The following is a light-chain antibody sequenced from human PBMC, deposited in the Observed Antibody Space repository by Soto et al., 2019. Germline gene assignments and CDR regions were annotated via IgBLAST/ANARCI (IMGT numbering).Light chain of an antibody. J-gene: IGKJ4*01. CDR2: DAS. CDR1: QSIRNY. Sequence: EIVLTQSPATLSLSPGERATLSCRASQSIRNYLAWYQQKPGQAPRLLIYDASNRATAIPARFSGSGSGTDFTLSISSLEPEDVAVYYCQQRSDWPLTFGGGTKVEIK. V-gene: IGKV3-11*01. CDR3: QQRSDWPLT.